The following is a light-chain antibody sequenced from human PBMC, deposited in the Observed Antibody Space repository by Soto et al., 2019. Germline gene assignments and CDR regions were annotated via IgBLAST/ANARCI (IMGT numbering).Light chain of an antibody. CDR3: CSFAGSRMV. CDR2: DVS. V-gene: IGLV2-11*01. J-gene: IGLJ2*01. CDR1: SSDVGGYNF. Sequence: QSALTQPRSVSGSPGQSVTISCTGTSSDVGGYNFVSWYQHHPGKAPKLMIYDVSRRPSGVPDRFSGSKSGNTASLTISGLQAEDETDYYCCSFAGSRMVFGGGTKLTVL.